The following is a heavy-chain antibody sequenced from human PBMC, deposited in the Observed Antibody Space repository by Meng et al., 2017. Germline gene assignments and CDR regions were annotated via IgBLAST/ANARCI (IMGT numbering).Heavy chain of an antibody. CDR3: ARMYYYGSGKYYYYGMDV. CDR2: IWYDGSNK. Sequence: GGSLRLSCAASGFTFSSYGMHWVRQAPGKGLEWVAVIWYDGSNKYYADSVKGRFTISRDNSKNTLYLQMNSLRAEDTAVYYCARMYYYGSGKYYYYGMDVWGQGTTVTVSS. D-gene: IGHD3-10*01. V-gene: IGHV3-33*01. CDR1: GFTFSSYG. J-gene: IGHJ6*02.